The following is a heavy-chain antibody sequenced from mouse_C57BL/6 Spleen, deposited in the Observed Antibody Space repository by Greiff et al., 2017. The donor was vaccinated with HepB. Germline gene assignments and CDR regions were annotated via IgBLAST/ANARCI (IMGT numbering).Heavy chain of an antibody. CDR1: GYTFTDYY. D-gene: IGHD1-1*01. V-gene: IGHV1-19*01. Sequence: VQLQQSGPVLVKPGASVKMSCKASGYTFTDYYMNWVKQSHGKSLEWIGVINPYNGGTSYNQKCKGKATLTVDKSSSTAYMELNSLTSEDSAVYYCARPPSYYYGSSLFDYWGQGTTLTVSS. CDR2: INPYNGGT. CDR3: ARPPSYYYGSSLFDY. J-gene: IGHJ2*01.